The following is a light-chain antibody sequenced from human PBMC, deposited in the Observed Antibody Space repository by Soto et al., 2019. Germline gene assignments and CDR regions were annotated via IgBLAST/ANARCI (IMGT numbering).Light chain of an antibody. V-gene: IGLV1-40*01. Sequence: QSVLTQPPSVSGAPGQRVTISCTGSSSNIGAGYDVHWYQQLPGTAPKLLIYDNSNRPSGVPDRFSGSKSGTSASLAITGLQAEDEADYYCQSYDNSLSAPWVFGGGTKLTVL. CDR1: SSNIGAGYD. J-gene: IGLJ3*02. CDR2: DNS. CDR3: QSYDNSLSAPWV.